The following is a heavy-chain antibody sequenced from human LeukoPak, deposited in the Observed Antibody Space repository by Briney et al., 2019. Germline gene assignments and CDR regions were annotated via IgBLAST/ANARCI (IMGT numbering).Heavy chain of an antibody. D-gene: IGHD3-10*01. V-gene: IGHV3-23*01. CDR2: ISGSGGST. Sequence: RGSLRLSCAASGFTFSSYAMSWVRQAPGKGLEWVLAISGSGGSTYYADSVKGRFTISRDNSKNTLYLQMNSLRAEDTAVYYCAKASLYGSGAYYYYGMDVWGQGTTVTVSS. CDR1: GFTFSSYA. CDR3: AKASLYGSGAYYYYGMDV. J-gene: IGHJ6*02.